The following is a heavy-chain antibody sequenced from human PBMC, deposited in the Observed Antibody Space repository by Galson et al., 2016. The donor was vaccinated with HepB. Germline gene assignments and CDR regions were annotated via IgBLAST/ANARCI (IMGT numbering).Heavy chain of an antibody. CDR3: ARGFNPASFRNGNGMDF. CDR1: GGSISSNGYS. V-gene: IGHV4-31*03. D-gene: IGHD2-8*01. J-gene: IGHJ6*02. Sequence: TLSLTCSVSGGSISSNGYSWTWIRQHPGEGLECIGFIYYTGSTYYNPSLQSRVTISIDTSKNQFSLNLSSVTAADTAVYYCARGFNPASFRNGNGMDFWGQGTTVTVSS. CDR2: IYYTGST.